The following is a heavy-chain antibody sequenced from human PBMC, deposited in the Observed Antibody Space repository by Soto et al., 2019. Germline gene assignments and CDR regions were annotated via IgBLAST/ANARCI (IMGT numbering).Heavy chain of an antibody. J-gene: IGHJ4*02. Sequence: QVQLQQWGAGLLKPSETLSLTCAVYGGSFSGYYWSWIRQPPGKGLEWIGEINHSGSTNYNPSLKSRVTISVDTSKIQFSLKLSSVTAADTAVYYCARGQYYGSGSYTEPRRDYWGQGTLVTVSS. CDR2: INHSGST. CDR1: GGSFSGYY. D-gene: IGHD3-10*01. V-gene: IGHV4-34*01. CDR3: ARGQYYGSGSYTEPRRDY.